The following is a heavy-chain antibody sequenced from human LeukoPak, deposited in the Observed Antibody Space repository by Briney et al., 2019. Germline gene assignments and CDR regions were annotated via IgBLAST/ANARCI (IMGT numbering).Heavy chain of an antibody. CDR2: IYYSGST. J-gene: IGHJ4*02. V-gene: IGHV4-59*12. D-gene: IGHD6-13*01. CDR3: ARESHIVAAADRTGGFDY. CDR1: GGSISSYY. Sequence: PSETLSLTCTVSGGSISSYYWSWIRQPPGKGLEWIGYIYYSGSTNYNPSLKSRVTISVDTSKNQFSLKLSSVTAADTAVYYCARESHIVAAADRTGGFDYWGQGTLVTVSS.